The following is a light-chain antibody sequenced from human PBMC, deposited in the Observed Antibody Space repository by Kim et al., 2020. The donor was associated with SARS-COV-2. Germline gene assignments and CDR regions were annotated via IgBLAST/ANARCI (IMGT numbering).Light chain of an antibody. CDR2: AAS. Sequence: SASVGETVTITCRASRGVASYLSWFQQKPGRAPKSLIYAASTLQSGVPPRFSGTGSGTEFTLTISSLQPEDFATYYCLQINSFPYTFGQGTKLEI. CDR1: RGVASY. CDR3: LQINSFPYT. J-gene: IGKJ2*01. V-gene: IGKV1-16*01.